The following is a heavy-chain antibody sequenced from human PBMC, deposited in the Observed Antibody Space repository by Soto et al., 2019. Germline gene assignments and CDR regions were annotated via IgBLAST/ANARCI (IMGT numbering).Heavy chain of an antibody. J-gene: IGHJ5*02. V-gene: IGHV3-23*01. D-gene: IGHD2-2*01. CDR2: ISGSGGST. CDR3: AKDPYCSSTSCYVHWFDP. CDR1: GFTFSSYA. Sequence: GGSLRLSCAASGFTFSSYAMSWVRQAPGKGLEWVSAISGSGGSTYYADSVKGRFTISRDNSKNTLYLQMNSLRAEDTAVYYCAKDPYCSSTSCYVHWFDPWGQGTLVTVSS.